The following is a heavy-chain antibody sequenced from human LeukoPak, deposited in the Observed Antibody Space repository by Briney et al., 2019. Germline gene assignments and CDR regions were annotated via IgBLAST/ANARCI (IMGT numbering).Heavy chain of an antibody. Sequence: GVSLRLSCVVSGFNFRNYCMNGLRQSPGKGLEGVANIKHDGREKYYVDSVKGRFRISRDNAKKSLYLQLTSLREEATAVYYCARDMSHCLDYWGQGNLVTVSS. J-gene: IGHJ4*02. CDR1: GFNFRNYC. D-gene: IGHD3-16*01. CDR3: ARDMSHCLDY. V-gene: IGHV3-7*01. CDR2: IKHDGREK.